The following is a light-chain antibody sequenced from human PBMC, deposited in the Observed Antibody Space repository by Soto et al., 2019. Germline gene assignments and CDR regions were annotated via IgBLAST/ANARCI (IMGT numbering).Light chain of an antibody. CDR3: SSYTSSRTLV. CDR1: SSDVGGYNY. CDR2: EVS. Sequence: QSALTQPASVYGSPGQSITISCTGTSSDVGGYNYVSWYQQHPGKAPKLMIYEVSYRPSGVSNRFSGSKSGNTASLTISGLQAEDEADYHCSSYTSSRTLVFGGGTKVTVL. J-gene: IGLJ2*01. V-gene: IGLV2-14*01.